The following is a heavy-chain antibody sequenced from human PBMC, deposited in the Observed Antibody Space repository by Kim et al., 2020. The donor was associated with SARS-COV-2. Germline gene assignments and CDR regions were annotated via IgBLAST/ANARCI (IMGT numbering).Heavy chain of an antibody. V-gene: IGHV4-30-2*01. CDR1: GGSISSGGYS. Sequence: SETLSLTCAVSGGSISSGGYSWSWIRQPPGKGLEWIGYIYHSGSTYYNPSLKSRVTISVDRSKNQFSLKLSSVTAADTAGYYCARSMDYKGDAFDIWGQGTMVTVSS. D-gene: IGHD4-4*01. CDR3: ARSMDYKGDAFDI. CDR2: IYHSGST. J-gene: IGHJ3*02.